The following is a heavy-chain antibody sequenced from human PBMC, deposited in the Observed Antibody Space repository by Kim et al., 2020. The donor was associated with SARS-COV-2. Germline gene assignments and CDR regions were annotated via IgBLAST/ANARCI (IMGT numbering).Heavy chain of an antibody. Sequence: GGSLRLSCTPSGFTFADFAMSWFRQAPGRGLEWVAFISSKAYGGTTEYASSVRGRFTISRDDSKSIVYLQMNSLKTEDTAVYYCSRGGGMGTYWDEIFD. D-gene: IGHD3-10*01. V-gene: IGHV3-49*03. J-gene: IGHJ4*01. CDR2: ISSKAYGGTT. CDR1: GFTFADFA. CDR3: SRGGGMGTYWDEIFD.